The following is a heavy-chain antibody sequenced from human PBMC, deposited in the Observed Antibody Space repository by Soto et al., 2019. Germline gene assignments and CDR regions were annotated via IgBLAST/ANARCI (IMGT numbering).Heavy chain of an antibody. J-gene: IGHJ3*02. CDR1: GFTFSNAW. CDR2: IKSKTDGGTT. V-gene: IGHV3-15*01. Sequence: GGSLRLSCAASGFTFSNAWMSWVRQAPGKGLEWVGRIKSKTDGGTTDYAAPVKGRFTISRDDSKNTLYLQMNSLKTEDTAVYYCTTDSGVDTAMVDIWGQGTMVTVSS. D-gene: IGHD5-18*01. CDR3: TTDSGVDTAMVDI.